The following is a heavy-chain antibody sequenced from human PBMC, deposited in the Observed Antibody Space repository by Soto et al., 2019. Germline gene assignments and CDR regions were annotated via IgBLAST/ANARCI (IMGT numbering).Heavy chain of an antibody. V-gene: IGHV1-69*08. J-gene: IGHJ5*02. CDR3: ARDFHYDLSGEANH. Sequence: QVQLVQSGAEVKKPGSSVKVSCKASGGTFSSYTISWVLQAPGQGLEWMGKIIPILGTANYAQKFQGRVTITADKSTSTAYMEMSSLRSEDTAVYYCARDFHYDLSGEANHWGQGTLVTVSS. CDR2: IIPILGTA. CDR1: GGTFSSYT. D-gene: IGHD3-10*02.